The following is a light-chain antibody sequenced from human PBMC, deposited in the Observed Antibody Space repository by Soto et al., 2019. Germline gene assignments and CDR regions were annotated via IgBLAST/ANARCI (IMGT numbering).Light chain of an antibody. CDR2: DAS. J-gene: IGKJ2*01. Sequence: VVLTQSPATLSLSPGERATLSCRASLSVSSYLAWYQQKPGQAPRLLIYDASYRATGIPARFIGSGSGTDFTLTISSLEPEDTATYYCQQYDHPPYTFGQGTKLEIK. CDR1: LSVSSY. CDR3: QQYDHPPYT. V-gene: IGKV3-11*01.